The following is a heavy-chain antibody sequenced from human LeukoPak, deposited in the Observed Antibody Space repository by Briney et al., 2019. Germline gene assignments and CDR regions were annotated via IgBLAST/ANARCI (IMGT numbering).Heavy chain of an antibody. Sequence: SETLSLTCTVSGGSISSYYWSWIRQPPGKGLEWIGYIYYSGSTNYNPSLKSRVTISVDTSKNQFSLKLSSVTAAATAVYYCARGGYDFWSGSKNWFDPWGQGTLVTVSS. CDR3: ARGGYDFWSGSKNWFDP. V-gene: IGHV4-59*01. CDR2: IYYSGST. D-gene: IGHD3-3*01. J-gene: IGHJ5*02. CDR1: GGSISSYY.